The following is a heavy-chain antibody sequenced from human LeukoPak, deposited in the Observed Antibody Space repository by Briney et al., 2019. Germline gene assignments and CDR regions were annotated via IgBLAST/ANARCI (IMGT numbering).Heavy chain of an antibody. CDR2: ISSSSYI. CDR3: ARGDGSGSYPGY. CDR1: GFTFSSYS. Sequence: GGSLRLSCATSGFTFSSYSMNWVRQAPGKGLEWVSSISSSSYIYYADSVKGRFTISRDNAKNSLYLQMNSLRAEDTAVYYCARGDGSGSYPGYWGQGTLVTVSS. J-gene: IGHJ4*02. V-gene: IGHV3-21*01. D-gene: IGHD1-26*01.